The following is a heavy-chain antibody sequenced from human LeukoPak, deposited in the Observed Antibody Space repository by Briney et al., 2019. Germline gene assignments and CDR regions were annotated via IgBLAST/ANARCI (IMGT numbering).Heavy chain of an antibody. J-gene: IGHJ4*02. CDR2: IKQDGSEK. Sequence: PGGSLRLSCAASGFTFSSYWMSWVRQAPGKGPEWVANIKQDGSEKYYVDSVKGRFTISRDNAKNSLYLQMNSLRAEDTAVYYCARVNVLRYFDRLDYWGQGTLVTVSS. CDR3: ARVNVLRYFDRLDY. CDR1: GFTFSSYW. V-gene: IGHV3-7*01. D-gene: IGHD3-9*01.